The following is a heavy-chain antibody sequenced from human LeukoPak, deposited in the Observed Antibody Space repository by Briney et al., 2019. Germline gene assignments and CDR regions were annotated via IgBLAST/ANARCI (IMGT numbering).Heavy chain of an antibody. CDR1: GGTFSSYA. V-gene: IGHV1-69*13. CDR3: ARELVGYYDSSGYEGYGMDV. Sequence: SVKVSCKASGGTFSSYAISWVRQAPGQGLEWMGGIIPIFGTANYAQKFQGRVTITADESTSTAYMELSSLRSEDTAVYHCARELVGYYDSSGYEGYGMDVWGQGTTVTVSS. CDR2: IIPIFGTA. J-gene: IGHJ6*02. D-gene: IGHD3-22*01.